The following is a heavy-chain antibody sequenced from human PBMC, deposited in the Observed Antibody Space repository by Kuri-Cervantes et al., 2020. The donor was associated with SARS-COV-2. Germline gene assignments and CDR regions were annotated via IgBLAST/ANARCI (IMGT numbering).Heavy chain of an antibody. CDR2: IEYSGST. CDR3: ARGRNDISMIALVVTTSSWYFDL. V-gene: IGHV4-39*01. J-gene: IGHJ2*01. D-gene: IGHD3-22*01. Sequence: SETLSLTCTVSGDSISSCCYYWGWIRQPPGKGLEWIGSIEYSGSTYYNPSLKSRVTISIDKSKNQLSLKLASVTAADTAVYYCARGRNDISMIALVVTTSSWYFDLWGRGTLVTVSS. CDR1: GDSISSCCYY.